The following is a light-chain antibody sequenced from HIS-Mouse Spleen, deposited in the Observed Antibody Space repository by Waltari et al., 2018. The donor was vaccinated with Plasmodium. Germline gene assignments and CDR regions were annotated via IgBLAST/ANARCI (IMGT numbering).Light chain of an antibody. Sequence: SYELTQPSSVSVSPGQTARNTCPGHVLAKKYARWFQQKPGQAPVLVIYKDSERPSGIPERFSGSSSGTTVTLTISGAQVEDEADYYCYSAADNNRVFGGGTKLTVL. CDR1: VLAKKY. J-gene: IGLJ3*02. CDR3: YSAADNNRV. V-gene: IGLV3-27*01. CDR2: KDS.